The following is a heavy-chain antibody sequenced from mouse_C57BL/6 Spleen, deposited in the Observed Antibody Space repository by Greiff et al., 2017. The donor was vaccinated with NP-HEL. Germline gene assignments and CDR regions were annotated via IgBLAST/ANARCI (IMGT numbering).Heavy chain of an antibody. J-gene: IGHJ4*01. CDR1: GYTFTDYY. CDR2: IYPGSGNT. CDR3: ARREHWDEGAMDY. D-gene: IGHD4-1*01. V-gene: IGHV1-76*01. Sequence: QVQLQQSGAELVRPGASVKLSCKASGYTFTDYYINWVKQRPGQGLEWIARIYPGSGNTYYNEKFKGKATLTAEKSSSTAYMQLSSLTSEDSAVYFCARREHWDEGAMDYWGQGTSVTVSS.